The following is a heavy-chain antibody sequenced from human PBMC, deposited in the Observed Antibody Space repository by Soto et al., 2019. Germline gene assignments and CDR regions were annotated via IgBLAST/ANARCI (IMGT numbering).Heavy chain of an antibody. D-gene: IGHD7-27*01. CDR1: GFTLSNYW. CDR3: VRELGLAY. V-gene: IGHV3-7*03. Sequence: LRLSCAASGFTLSNYWMTWVRQAPGKGLEWVANINKDGSQENYVDSVKGRFTIARDNGRNSLSLQINSLRVEDTAVYYCVRELGLAYWGQGALVTVSS. J-gene: IGHJ4*02. CDR2: INKDGSQE.